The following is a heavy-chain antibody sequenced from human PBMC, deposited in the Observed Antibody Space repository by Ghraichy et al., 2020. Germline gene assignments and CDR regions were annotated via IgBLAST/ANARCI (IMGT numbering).Heavy chain of an antibody. CDR3: GTFADPLDD. D-gene: IGHD3-3*01. CDR1: GFIFSNYL. J-gene: IGHJ4*02. CDR2: INQDGSAK. V-gene: IGHV3-7*01. Sequence: GGSLRLSCAASGFIFSNYLIHWVRQAPGKGLEWVSPINQDGSAKAYVASVRGRFTISSDNAKKSLLLQMNSVRAEDTAVYYCGTFADPLDDWGQGTLVTVSS.